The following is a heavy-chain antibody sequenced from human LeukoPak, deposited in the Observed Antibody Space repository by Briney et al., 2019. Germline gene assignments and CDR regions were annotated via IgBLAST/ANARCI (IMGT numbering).Heavy chain of an antibody. Sequence: SETLSLTCTVSGGSISDYYWTWIRQPPGKGLEWIGYIYYSGSTNYNPSLKSRVTISVDTSKNQFSLNLSSVTAADTAVYYCAGEAAAGTLDALDIWGQGTMVTVSS. J-gene: IGHJ3*02. CDR2: IYYSGST. CDR1: GGSISDYY. V-gene: IGHV4-59*08. CDR3: AGEAAAGTLDALDI. D-gene: IGHD6-13*01.